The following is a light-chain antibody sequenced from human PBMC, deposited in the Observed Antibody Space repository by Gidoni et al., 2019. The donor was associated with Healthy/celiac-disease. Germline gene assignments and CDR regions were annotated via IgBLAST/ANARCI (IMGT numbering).Light chain of an antibody. Sequence: QSALTQPASVSGSTGTSITIACTGTRSDVGGYNYVSWYQQLPGNAPKPMIYDVSNRPSGVSNRFSGSKSGNTASLTISGLQAEDEADYYCSSYTSSSTLDVFGGGTKLTVL. J-gene: IGLJ2*01. CDR2: DVS. CDR1: RSDVGGYNY. V-gene: IGLV2-14*03. CDR3: SSYTSSSTLDV.